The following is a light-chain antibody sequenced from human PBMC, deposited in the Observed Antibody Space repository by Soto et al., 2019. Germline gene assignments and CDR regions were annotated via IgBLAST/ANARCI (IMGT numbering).Light chain of an antibody. CDR1: HDIISY. CDR2: AAS. J-gene: IGKJ5*01. V-gene: IGKV1-9*01. CDR3: QKYKSAPIT. Sequence: IQFTQSPSSRSASVGDRVTITFLASHDIISYLAWYQQKPGKAPNLLIYAASTLQSGVPSRFSGSGSGTDFTLTISSLQPEDVATYYCQKYKSAPITFGQGTRLEIK.